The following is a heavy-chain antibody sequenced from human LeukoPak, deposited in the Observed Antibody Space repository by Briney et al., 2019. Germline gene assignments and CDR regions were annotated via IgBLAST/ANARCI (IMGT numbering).Heavy chain of an antibody. V-gene: IGHV3-15*01. CDR3: TTLASRSPYYYYGMDV. Sequence: GGSLRLSCAASGFTFSNAWMTWVRQAPGKGLEWVGRIKSKFDGGTTDCAAPVKGRFTISRDDSKNTLYLQMSSLKTEDTAAYYCTTLASRSPYYYYGMDVWGQGTTVTVSS. CDR1: GFTFSNAW. J-gene: IGHJ6*02. CDR2: IKSKFDGGTT.